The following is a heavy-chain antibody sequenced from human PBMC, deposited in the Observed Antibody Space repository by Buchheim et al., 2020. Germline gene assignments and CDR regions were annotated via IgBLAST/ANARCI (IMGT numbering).Heavy chain of an antibody. Sequence: EVQLVESGGGLVQPGGSLRLSCSASGFTFSSYSMHWVRQAPGKGLEWVSYISTRRTTYYADSVKGRFTISRDNAKNSLYLQMNSLRAEDTGMYSCATDSGLYSGSYWGYWGQGTL. CDR3: ATDSGLYSGSYWGY. J-gene: IGHJ4*02. V-gene: IGHV3-48*01. CDR1: GFTFSSYS. D-gene: IGHD1-26*01. CDR2: ISTRRTT.